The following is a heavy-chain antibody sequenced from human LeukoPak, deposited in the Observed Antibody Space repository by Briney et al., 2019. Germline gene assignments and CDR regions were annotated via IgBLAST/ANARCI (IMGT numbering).Heavy chain of an antibody. D-gene: IGHD3-10*01. CDR3: ASITMVRGVSCFDP. V-gene: IGHV1-69*04. Sequence: SVKVSCKASGGTFSSYAISWVRQAPGQGLEWMGRIIPILGIANYAQKLQGRVTMTTDTSTSTAYMELRSLRSDDTAVYYCASITMVRGVSCFDPWGQGTLVTVSS. CDR2: IIPILGIA. CDR1: GGTFSSYA. J-gene: IGHJ5*02.